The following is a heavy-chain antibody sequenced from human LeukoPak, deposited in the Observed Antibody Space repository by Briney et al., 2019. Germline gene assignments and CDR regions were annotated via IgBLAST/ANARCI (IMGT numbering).Heavy chain of an antibody. CDR3: ARYHHSDYYASGSPEH. D-gene: IGHD3-10*01. CDR2: INHSGST. J-gene: IGHJ1*01. V-gene: IGHV4-34*01. CDR1: GGSFSGYF. Sequence: SETLSLTCAVYGGSFSGYFWSWIRQPPGKGLEWIGEINHSGSTNYNPSLKSRVTISVDTSKNQFSLMLSSVTAADTAVYYCARYHHSDYYASGSPEHWGRGIPVTVSS.